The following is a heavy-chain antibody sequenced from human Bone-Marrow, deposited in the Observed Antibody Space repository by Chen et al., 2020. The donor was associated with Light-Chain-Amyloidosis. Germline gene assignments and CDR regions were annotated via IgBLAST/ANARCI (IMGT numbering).Heavy chain of an antibody. Sequence: QVQLVESGGGVVQPGRSLRLSCAASGFTFSSYAMHWVRQAPGKGLEWVAVISYDGSNKYYADSVKCRFTISRDNSKNTLYLQMNSLRAEDTAVYYCARVSIWGQGTMVTVSS. J-gene: IGHJ3*02. V-gene: IGHV3-30-3*01. CDR3: ARVSI. CDR1: GFTFSSYA. CDR2: ISYDGSNK.